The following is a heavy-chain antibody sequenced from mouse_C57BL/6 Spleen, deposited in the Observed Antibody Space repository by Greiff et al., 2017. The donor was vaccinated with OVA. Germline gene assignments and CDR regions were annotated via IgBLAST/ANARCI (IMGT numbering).Heavy chain of an antibody. CDR2: IYPGDGDT. D-gene: IGHD2-2*01. CDR3: ARKRGSYGYDLDY. CDR1: GYAFSSSW. Sequence: QVQLQQSGPELVKPGASVKISCKASGYAFSSSWMNWVKQRPGTGLEWIGRIYPGDGDTNYNGKFKGKATLTADKSSSTAYMQLSSLTSEDSAVYFCARKRGSYGYDLDYWGQGTTLTVSS. J-gene: IGHJ2*01. V-gene: IGHV1-82*01.